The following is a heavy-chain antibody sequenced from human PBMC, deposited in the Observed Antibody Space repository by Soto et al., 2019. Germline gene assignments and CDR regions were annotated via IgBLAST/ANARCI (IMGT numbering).Heavy chain of an antibody. V-gene: IGHV1-69*05. CDR3: ARVGQQLDYNWFDP. CDR2: IIPIFGTA. D-gene: IGHD6-13*01. Sequence: ASVKVSCKASGGTFSSYAISWVRQAPGQGLEWMGGIIPIFGTANYAQKLQGRVTMTTDTSTSTAYMELRSLRSDDTAVYYCARVGQQLDYNWFDPWGQGTLVTVSS. CDR1: GGTFSSYA. J-gene: IGHJ5*02.